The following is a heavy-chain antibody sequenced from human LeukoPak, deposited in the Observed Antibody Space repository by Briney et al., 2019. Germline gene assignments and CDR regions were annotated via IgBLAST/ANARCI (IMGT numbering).Heavy chain of an antibody. CDR2: MNPNSGNT. Sequence: ASVKVSCKASGYTFTSYDINWVRQATGQGLEWMGWMNPNSGNTGYAQKFQGRVTMTRDTSTSTAYMELSRLLSGDTAVYYCARGKTMVYCGGDCYRFDNWGQGTLVTVSS. V-gene: IGHV1-8*01. CDR3: ARGKTMVYCGGDCYRFDN. J-gene: IGHJ4*02. D-gene: IGHD2-21*02. CDR1: GYTFTSYD.